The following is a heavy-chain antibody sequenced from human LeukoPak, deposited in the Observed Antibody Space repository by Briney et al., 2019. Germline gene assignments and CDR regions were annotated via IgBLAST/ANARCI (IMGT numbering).Heavy chain of an antibody. J-gene: IGHJ4*02. V-gene: IGHV3-23*01. CDR1: GFTFSSYG. CDR3: AKDRLGAMMYFDF. CDR2: ISGSGGST. Sequence: GGSLRLSCAASGFTFSSYGMSWVRQAPGKGLEWVSAISGSGGSTYYADSVKGRVTISRDNSKNTLYLQVNSLRVEDTAVYYCAKDRLGAMMYFDFWGQGTLVTVPS. D-gene: IGHD1-26*01.